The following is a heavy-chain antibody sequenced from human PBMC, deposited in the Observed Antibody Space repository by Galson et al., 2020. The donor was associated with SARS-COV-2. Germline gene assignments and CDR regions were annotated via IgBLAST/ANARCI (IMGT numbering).Heavy chain of an antibody. CDR3: ARGGGYNYGAIDY. CDR2: INHSGST. CDR1: DGSFSGYY. V-gene: IGHV4-34*01. D-gene: IGHD5-18*01. J-gene: IGHJ4*02. Sequence: SETLSLTCTVYDGSFSGYYWSWIRQPPGKGLEWIGDINHSGSTNYNPSLKSRVTISVDTSKNQSSLKLTDVTAADTAVYSGARGGGYNYGAIDYWGQGTLVTVSS.